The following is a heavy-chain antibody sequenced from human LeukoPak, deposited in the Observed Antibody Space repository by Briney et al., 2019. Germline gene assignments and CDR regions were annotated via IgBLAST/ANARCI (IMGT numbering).Heavy chain of an antibody. Sequence: GASVKVSCKASGYTFTSYDINWVRQATGQGLEWMGWMNPNSGNTGYAQKFQGRVTMTRNTSISTAYMELSSLRSEDTAVYYCALIPDRYYYGSGRSHAIDYWGQGTLVTVSS. CDR3: ALIPDRYYYGSGRSHAIDY. J-gene: IGHJ4*02. V-gene: IGHV1-8*01. CDR2: MNPNSGNT. D-gene: IGHD3-10*01. CDR1: GYTFTSYD.